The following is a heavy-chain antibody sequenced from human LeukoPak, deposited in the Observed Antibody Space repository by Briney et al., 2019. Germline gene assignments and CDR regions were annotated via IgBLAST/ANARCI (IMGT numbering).Heavy chain of an antibody. V-gene: IGHV1-58*01. CDR2: IVVGSGNT. CDR1: GFTFTTSA. CDR3: AAGGPADYRSIYDYGMDF. D-gene: IGHD4-11*01. J-gene: IGHJ6*04. Sequence: GASVKVSCKASGFTFTTSAVQWVRQARGQRLEWIGWIVVGSGNTNHAQKFQERVIITRDMSTSTAHMELSSVRSEDTAVYYCAAGGPADYRSIYDYGMDFWGRGTTVTVSS.